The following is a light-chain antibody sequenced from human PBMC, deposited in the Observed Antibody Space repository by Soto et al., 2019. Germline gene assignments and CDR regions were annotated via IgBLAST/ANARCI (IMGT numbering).Light chain of an antibody. CDR2: NNN. CDR3: AAWDDSLNGLV. Sequence: QSVLTQPPSASGTPGQTVTISCSGSSSNIGPNAVNWYQQLPGTAPKLLLYNNNQRPSGVSDRFSGSKSGTSASLAISGLQSDDEADYHCAAWDDSLNGLVFGTRTKLTVL. V-gene: IGLV1-44*01. CDR1: SSNIGPNA. J-gene: IGLJ1*01.